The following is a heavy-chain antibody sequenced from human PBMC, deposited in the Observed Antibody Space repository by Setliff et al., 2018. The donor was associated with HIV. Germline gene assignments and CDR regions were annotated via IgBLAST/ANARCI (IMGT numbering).Heavy chain of an antibody. CDR1: GSSISSNYY. CDR2: IDASANT. V-gene: IGHV4-38-2*02. CDR3: ARESPSSSWFYFDF. J-gene: IGHJ4*02. D-gene: IGHD6-13*01. Sequence: SETLSLTCTVSGSSISSNYYWAWIRQAPGKGLEWIGCIDASANTYYIPSLKSRATISIDTSKNQFSLTLGSVTAADTAVYYCARESPSSSWFYFDFWGQGTLVTVSS.